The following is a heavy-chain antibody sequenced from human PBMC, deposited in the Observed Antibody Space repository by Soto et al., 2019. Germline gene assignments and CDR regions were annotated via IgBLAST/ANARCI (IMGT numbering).Heavy chain of an antibody. J-gene: IGHJ4*02. CDR3: ARVPVAEAVAPDY. Sequence: GASVKVSCKASGYTFTSCDINWVRQATGQGLEWMGWMSPNTGNTGYAQKFQGRVTMTRNTSISTAYMELSSLRSEDTAVYYCARVPVAEAVAPDYWGQGTLVTVSS. D-gene: IGHD6-19*01. V-gene: IGHV1-8*01. CDR1: GYTFTSCD. CDR2: MSPNTGNT.